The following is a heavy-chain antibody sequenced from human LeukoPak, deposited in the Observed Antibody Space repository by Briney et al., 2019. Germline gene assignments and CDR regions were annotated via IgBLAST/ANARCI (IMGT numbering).Heavy chain of an antibody. CDR1: GGSISTYY. CDR2: IYYSGST. Sequence: PSETLSLTCTVSGGSISTYYWNWIRQPPGKGLEWIGYIYYSGSTYYNPSLKSRATISVDTSKNQFSLKLSSVTAADTAVYYCARLDISGSRGYYMDVWGKGTTVTVSS. J-gene: IGHJ6*03. V-gene: IGHV4-59*08. CDR3: ARLDISGSRGYYMDV. D-gene: IGHD1-26*01.